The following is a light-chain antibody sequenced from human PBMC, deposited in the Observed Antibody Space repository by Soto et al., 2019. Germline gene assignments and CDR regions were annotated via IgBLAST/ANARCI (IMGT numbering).Light chain of an antibody. CDR3: QQYDNLPIT. CDR2: DAS. V-gene: IGKV1-33*01. CDR1: QDIRSA. Sequence: DIQLTQSPSSLSASVGDRVTITCLASQDIRSALGWYQQKPGKAPKLLIYDASNLETGVPSRFSGSGSGTDFTFTISSLQPEDIATYYCQQYDNLPITFGQGTRLEIK. J-gene: IGKJ5*01.